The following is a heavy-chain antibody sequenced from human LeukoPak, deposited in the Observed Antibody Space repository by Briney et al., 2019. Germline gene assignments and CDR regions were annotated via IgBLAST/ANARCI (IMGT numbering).Heavy chain of an antibody. Sequence: GGSLRLSCAASGSTVSSSYMSWVRQAPGKGLEWVSVVFGGGNTYYADSVKGRFTISRDTFKNTVNLEMNSLRAEDTAVYYCASWPGGWYGEDSWGQGTLVTVSS. J-gene: IGHJ4*02. CDR1: GSTVSSSY. CDR3: ASWPGGWYGEDS. D-gene: IGHD6-19*01. CDR2: VFGGGNT. V-gene: IGHV3-53*01.